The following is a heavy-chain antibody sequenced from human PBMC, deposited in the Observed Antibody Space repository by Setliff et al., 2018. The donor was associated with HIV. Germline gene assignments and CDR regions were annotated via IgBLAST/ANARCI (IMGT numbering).Heavy chain of an antibody. V-gene: IGHV4-61*09. CDR2: INTSGNSRYT. J-gene: IGHJ4*02. CDR3: ARWGDGYNSYDS. D-gene: IGHD5-12*01. CDR1: GASVTNVLYY. Sequence: SETLSLTCTVSGASVTNVLYYWSWLRRPAGKGLEWIGHINTSGNSRYTNYNPSLKSRVAISLDTSKNQFSLKLSSVTAADTAVYYCARWGDGYNSYDSWGQGTLVTVSS.